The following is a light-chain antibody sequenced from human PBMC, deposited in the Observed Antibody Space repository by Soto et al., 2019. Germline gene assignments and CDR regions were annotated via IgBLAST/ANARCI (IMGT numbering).Light chain of an antibody. CDR3: QQYGSLTWT. CDR1: QSVSSSY. CDR2: GAS. V-gene: IGKV3-20*01. J-gene: IGKJ1*01. Sequence: EIVLTQSPGTLSLYPGDRATLSCRASQSVSSSYLAWYQQRPGQAPRLLSYGASSRATGIPDRFSGSGSGTDFTLTISRLEPEDFAVYYCQQYGSLTWTVGQGTKVDI.